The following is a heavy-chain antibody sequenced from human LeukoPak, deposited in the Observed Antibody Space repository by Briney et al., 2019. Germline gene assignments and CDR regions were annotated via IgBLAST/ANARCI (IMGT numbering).Heavy chain of an antibody. CDR3: ARGGYSNANKFYYYGMDV. Sequence: QSGGSLRLSCAASGFTFSSYSMNWVRQAPGKGLEWVSYISNSGSTIYYADSVKGRFTISRGNAKNSLYLQMNSLRAEDTAVYYCARGGYSNANKFYYYGMDVWGQGTTVTV. CDR1: GFTFSSYS. D-gene: IGHD4-11*01. J-gene: IGHJ6*02. CDR2: ISNSGSTI. V-gene: IGHV3-48*04.